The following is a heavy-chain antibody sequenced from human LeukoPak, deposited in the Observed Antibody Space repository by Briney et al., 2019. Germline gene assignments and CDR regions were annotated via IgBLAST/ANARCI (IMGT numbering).Heavy chain of an antibody. Sequence: PSETLSLTCAVYGGSFSGYYWSWIRQPPGKGLEWIGEINQSGSTNYNPSLKSRVTMSVDTSKNQFKNQFSLKLRSVTAADTAVYYCARGPYSSSWYGSYWYFDLWGRGTLATVSS. CDR1: GGSFSGYY. J-gene: IGHJ2*01. CDR2: INQSGST. D-gene: IGHD6-13*01. V-gene: IGHV4-34*01. CDR3: ARGPYSSSWYGSYWYFDL.